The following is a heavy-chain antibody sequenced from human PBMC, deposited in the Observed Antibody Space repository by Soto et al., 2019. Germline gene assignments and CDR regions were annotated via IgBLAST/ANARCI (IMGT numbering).Heavy chain of an antibody. D-gene: IGHD1-26*01. V-gene: IGHV3-30*18. J-gene: IGHJ4*02. CDR2: ISYDGGNE. CDR3: AKERYSGTYPTDFDY. CDR1: GSTFSSYG. Sequence: QVQLVQSGGGVVQPGRSLRLSCAGSGSTFSSYGIHWVRQAPVKGLEWVALISYDGGNEKYTESVKDRFTISRDDSHNVAYLQMSSMRTEDTAMYYWAKERYSGTYPTDFDYWGQGSLVTVSS.